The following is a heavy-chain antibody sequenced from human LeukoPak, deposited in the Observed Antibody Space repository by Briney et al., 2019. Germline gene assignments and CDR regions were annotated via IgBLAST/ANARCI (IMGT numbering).Heavy chain of an antibody. D-gene: IGHD6-13*01. J-gene: IGHJ5*02. CDR2: ISSSSSTI. CDR3: ARDSGYSSSWFPGMSP. Sequence: GGSLRLSCAASGFTFSSYSMNWVRQAPGKGLEWVSYISSSSSTIYYADSVKGRFTISRDNAKNSLYLQMNSLRAEDTAVYYCARDSGYSSSWFPGMSPWGQGTLVTVSS. CDR1: GFTFSSYS. V-gene: IGHV3-48*01.